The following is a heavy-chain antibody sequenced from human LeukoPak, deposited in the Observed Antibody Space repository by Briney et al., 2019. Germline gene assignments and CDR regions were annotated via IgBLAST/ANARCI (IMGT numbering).Heavy chain of an antibody. V-gene: IGHV4-59*08. CDR1: GGSISGYY. Sequence: PSETLSLTCTVSGGSISGYYWSWIRQPPGKGLEWIAYIYYSGSTNYNPSLKSRVTISVDTSKNQFSLKLSSVTAADTAVYYCARNGCSGGSCFDAFDIWGQGTMVTVSS. CDR2: IYYSGST. J-gene: IGHJ3*02. D-gene: IGHD2-15*01. CDR3: ARNGCSGGSCFDAFDI.